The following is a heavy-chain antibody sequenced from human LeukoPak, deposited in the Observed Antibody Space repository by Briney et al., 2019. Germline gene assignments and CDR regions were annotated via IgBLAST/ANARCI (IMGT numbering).Heavy chain of an antibody. V-gene: IGHV1-69*06. D-gene: IGHD1-26*01. CDR1: GGTFSSYA. Sequence: ASVKVSCKASGGTFSSYAISWVRQAPGQGLEWMGGIIPIFGTANYAQKFQGRVTITADKSTSTAYMELSSLRSEDTAMYYCARHRRVGATTGYYYYYMDVWGKGTTVTISS. CDR3: ARHRRVGATTGYYYYYMDV. J-gene: IGHJ6*03. CDR2: IIPIFGTA.